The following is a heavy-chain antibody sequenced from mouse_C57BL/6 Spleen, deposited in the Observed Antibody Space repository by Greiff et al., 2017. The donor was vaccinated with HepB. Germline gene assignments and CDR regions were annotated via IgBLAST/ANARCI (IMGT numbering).Heavy chain of an antibody. CDR1: GYSITSGYY. V-gene: IGHV3-6*01. D-gene: IGHD4-1*01. CDR2: ISYDGSN. CDR3: ATSNWAWFAY. J-gene: IGHJ3*01. Sequence: DVKLQESGPGLVKPSQSLSLTCSVTGYSITSGYYWNWIRQFPGNKLEWMGYISYDGSNNYNPSLKNRISITRETSKNQFFLKLNSVTTEDTATYYCATSNWAWFAYWGQGTLVTVSA.